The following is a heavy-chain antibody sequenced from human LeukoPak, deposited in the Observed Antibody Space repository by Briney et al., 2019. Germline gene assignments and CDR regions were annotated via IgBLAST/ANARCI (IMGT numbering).Heavy chain of an antibody. Sequence: GGPRSFSGTASGFTFIGYERNWFPKAPGRGLEWVSYISSSGSTMFYADSVKGRFTISRDNAKNSLYLQMNSLRPDDTAVYYCARDSRGFDPWGQGTLVTVSS. J-gene: IGHJ5*02. CDR1: GFTFIGYE. CDR3: ARDSRGFDP. V-gene: IGHV3-48*03. CDR2: ISSSGSTM.